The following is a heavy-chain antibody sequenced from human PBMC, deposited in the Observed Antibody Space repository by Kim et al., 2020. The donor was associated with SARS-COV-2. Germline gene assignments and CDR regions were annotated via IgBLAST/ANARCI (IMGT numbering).Heavy chain of an antibody. Sequence: SETLSLTCTVSGGSISSYYWSWIRQPPGKGLEWIGYIYYSGSTNYNPSLKSRVTISVDTSKNQFSLKLSSVTAADTAVYYCARITVVPAAIGYYYYYMDVWGNGTTVTVSS. J-gene: IGHJ6*03. CDR2: IYYSGST. CDR1: GGSISSYY. CDR3: ARITVVPAAIGYYYYYMDV. V-gene: IGHV4-59*01. D-gene: IGHD2-2*01.